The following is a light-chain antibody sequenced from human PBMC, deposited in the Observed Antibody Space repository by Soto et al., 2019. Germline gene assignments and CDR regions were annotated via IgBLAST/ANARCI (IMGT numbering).Light chain of an antibody. CDR3: QQYYSIPWT. CDR1: QSVLYSSNNKNY. J-gene: IGKJ1*01. Sequence: DIVMTQSPDSLAVSLGERATINCKSSQSVLYSSNNKNYLALYQQKPGQPPKLLIYWASTRESGVHDRFSGSGSGTDFTLTISSLQAEDVAVYYCQQYYSIPWTFGQGTKVEIK. CDR2: WAS. V-gene: IGKV4-1*01.